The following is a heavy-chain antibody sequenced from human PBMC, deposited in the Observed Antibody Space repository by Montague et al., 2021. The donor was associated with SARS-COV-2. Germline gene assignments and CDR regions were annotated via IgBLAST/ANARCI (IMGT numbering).Heavy chain of an antibody. J-gene: IGHJ6*02. CDR3: ARDRDWDDWCGMDV. Sequence: SLRLSCAASGFIFSSYEMNWVRQAPGKGLEWISYISSSGGGSTKXYTDSVKGRFTISRDNAKNSLYLQMNSLRVEDTATYYCARDRDWDDWCGMDVWGQGTTVTVSS. V-gene: IGHV3-48*03. D-gene: IGHD2-21*01. CDR1: GFIFSSYE. CDR2: ISSSGGGSTK.